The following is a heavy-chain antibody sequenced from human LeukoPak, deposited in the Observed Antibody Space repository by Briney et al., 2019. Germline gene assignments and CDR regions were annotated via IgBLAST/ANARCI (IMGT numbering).Heavy chain of an antibody. J-gene: IGHJ4*02. CDR1: GFTFSGSA. Sequence: PGGSLRLSCAASGFTFSGSAMHWVRQASGKGLEWVGRIRSKANSYATAYAASVKGRFTISRDDSKNTAYLQMNSLKTEDTAVYYCAKDRRSGWYYFDYWGQGTLVTVSS. V-gene: IGHV3-73*01. D-gene: IGHD6-19*01. CDR2: IRSKANSYAT. CDR3: AKDRRSGWYYFDY.